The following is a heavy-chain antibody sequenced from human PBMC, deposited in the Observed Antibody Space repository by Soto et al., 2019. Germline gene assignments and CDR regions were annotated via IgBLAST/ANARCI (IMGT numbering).Heavy chain of an antibody. J-gene: IGHJ4*02. CDR2: IYYSGST. Sequence: QLQLQESGPGLVKPSETLSLTCTVSGGSISSSSYYWGWIRQPPGKGLEWIGSIYYSGSTYYNPSLKSRVTISVDTSKNQFSLKLSSVTAADTAVYYCARGKGTTGTTYGYWGQGTLVTVSS. CDR1: GGSISSSSYY. CDR3: ARGKGTTGTTYGY. V-gene: IGHV4-39*01. D-gene: IGHD1-1*01.